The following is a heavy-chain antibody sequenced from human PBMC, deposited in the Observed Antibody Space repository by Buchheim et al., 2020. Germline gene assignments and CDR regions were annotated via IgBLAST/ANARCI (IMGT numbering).Heavy chain of an antibody. J-gene: IGHJ4*02. Sequence: EVQLLESGGGSVQPGGSLRLSCAASGFTFTNYAMSWVRQAPGKGLEWVSGFSDSGGSTYYADSVKGRFTISSENSKNMFYRQMNSLRADDTAIYYCAKGPYGDNARLSRYFDYWGQGTL. CDR2: FSDSGGST. D-gene: IGHD4-17*01. V-gene: IGHV3-23*01. CDR1: GFTFTNYA. CDR3: AKGPYGDNARLSRYFDY.